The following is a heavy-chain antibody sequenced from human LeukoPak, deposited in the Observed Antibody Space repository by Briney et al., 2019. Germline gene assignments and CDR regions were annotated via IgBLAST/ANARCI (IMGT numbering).Heavy chain of an antibody. CDR1: GYTFTGYY. D-gene: IGHD5-18*01. CDR3: ARGADTAMALIDY. Sequence: ASVKVSCKASGYTFTGYYMHWVRQAPGQGLEWVGWINPNSGGTTYAQKFQGRVTMTRDTSISTAYMELSRLRSDDTAVYYCARGADTAMALIDYWGQGTLVTVSS. CDR2: INPNSGGT. J-gene: IGHJ4*02. V-gene: IGHV1-2*02.